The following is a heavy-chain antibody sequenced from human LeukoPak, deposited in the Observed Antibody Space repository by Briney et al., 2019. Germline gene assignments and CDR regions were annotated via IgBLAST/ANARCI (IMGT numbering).Heavy chain of an antibody. D-gene: IGHD2-21*01. J-gene: IGHJ5*02. CDR3: AGLTGPIDWFHP. CDR1: GGTFSSYY. V-gene: IGHV4-4*09. CDR2: IYTSGST. Sequence: SESLTLTCTASGGTFSSYYWSWIRQPPGKGLEWIGNIYTSGSTNYNASIMRRITISVDTTNNHFVLKQLSVTALDAAVYYCAGLTGPIDWFHPWGQGTLVTVSS.